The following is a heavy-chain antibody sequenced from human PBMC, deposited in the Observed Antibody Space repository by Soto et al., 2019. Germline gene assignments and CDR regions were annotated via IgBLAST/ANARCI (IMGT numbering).Heavy chain of an antibody. CDR1: GYTFTGYY. CDR2: INPNSGGT. Sequence: GASVKVSCKASGYTFTGYYMHWVRQAPGQGLEWMGWINPNSGGTNYAQKFQGRVTMTRDTSISTAYMELSRLRSDDTAVYYCARIMTTVTTYYYYGMDVWGQGTTVTVS. CDR3: ARIMTTVTTYYYYGMDV. J-gene: IGHJ6*02. D-gene: IGHD4-4*01. V-gene: IGHV1-2*02.